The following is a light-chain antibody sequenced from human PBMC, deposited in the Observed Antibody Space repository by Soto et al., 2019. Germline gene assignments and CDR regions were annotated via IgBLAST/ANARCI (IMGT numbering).Light chain of an antibody. Sequence: EILMTQSPATLSVSPGERVTFSCRASQTVSGNYLAWYHRRPGQPPRLLIYGASNRATGIPDRFSGSGSGTDFTLIINRLEPEDVAIYYCQQYGGSPRITFGQGTRLEIK. CDR2: GAS. V-gene: IGKV3-20*01. J-gene: IGKJ5*01. CDR3: QQYGGSPRIT. CDR1: QTVSGNY.